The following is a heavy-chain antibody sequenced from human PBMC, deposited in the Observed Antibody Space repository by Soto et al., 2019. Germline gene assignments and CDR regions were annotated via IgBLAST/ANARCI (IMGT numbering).Heavy chain of an antibody. CDR1: GGSISSYY. Sequence: PSETLSITCTVSGGSISSYYWSWIRQPPGKGLEWIGYIYYSGSTNYNPSLKSRVTISVDTSKNQFSLKLSSVTAADTAVYYCARDSSYYYILTGPPHYYGMDVWGQGTTVTVAS. CDR2: IYYSGST. CDR3: ARDSSYYYILTGPPHYYGMDV. D-gene: IGHD3-9*01. J-gene: IGHJ6*02. V-gene: IGHV4-59*01.